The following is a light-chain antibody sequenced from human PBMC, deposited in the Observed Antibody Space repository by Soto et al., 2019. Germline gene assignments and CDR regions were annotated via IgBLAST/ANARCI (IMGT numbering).Light chain of an antibody. CDR3: QTWGTGIQV. V-gene: IGLV4-69*01. CDR2: LNSDGSH. CDR1: SGDSSYA. Sequence: QSVLTQSPSASASLGASVKLTCIRSSGDSSYAIAWHQQQPEKGPRYLMKLNSDGSHNKGDGIPDRFSGSSSGAERYLTISSLQSEDEADYYCQTWGTGIQVFGGGTKLTVL. J-gene: IGLJ2*01.